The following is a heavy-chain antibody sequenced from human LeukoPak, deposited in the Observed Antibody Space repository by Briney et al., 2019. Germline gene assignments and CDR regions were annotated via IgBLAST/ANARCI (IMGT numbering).Heavy chain of an antibody. D-gene: IGHD2-21*02. CDR3: AREGADLAYCGGDCPAMFDY. Sequence: GGSLRLSCAPSGFTFSSYGMQWVRQAPGKGLEWVAFIRYDGSNKYYADSVKGRFTISRENSKNTLYLQMNSLRAEDTAGYYCAREGADLAYCGGDCPAMFDYWGQGTLVTVSS. CDR1: GFTFSSYG. CDR2: IRYDGSNK. V-gene: IGHV3-30*02. J-gene: IGHJ4*02.